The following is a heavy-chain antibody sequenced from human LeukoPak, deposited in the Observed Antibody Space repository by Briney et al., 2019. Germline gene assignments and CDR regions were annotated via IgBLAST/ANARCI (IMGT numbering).Heavy chain of an antibody. J-gene: IGHJ4*02. CDR2: INHSGST. D-gene: IGHD3-16*01. CDR3: ARDGSRGGSDY. V-gene: IGHV4-34*01. Sequence: SGTLSLTCAVYGASFSGYYWTWIRQPPGKGREWIGEINHSGSTNYNPSLKSRVTISVDTSTKHFSLKLSSVTAADTAVYYCARDGSRGGSDYWGQGTLVTVSS. CDR1: GASFSGYY.